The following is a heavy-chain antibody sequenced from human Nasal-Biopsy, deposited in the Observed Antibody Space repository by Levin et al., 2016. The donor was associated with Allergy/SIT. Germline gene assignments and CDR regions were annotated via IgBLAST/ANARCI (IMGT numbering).Heavy chain of an antibody. CDR2: MNPSSGNV. Sequence: ASVKVSCKASGYQFTSHDINWVRQAPGQGLEWMGWMNPSSGNVGYAGHFQGRVTMTRDTSISTAYMELSSLTSEDTAVYYCARGREYCKIKETRCYYIDSWGQGSLVSVSS. CDR3: ARGREYCKIKETRCYYIDS. V-gene: IGHV1-8*01. D-gene: IGHD2/OR15-2a*01. CDR1: GYQFTSHD. J-gene: IGHJ4*02.